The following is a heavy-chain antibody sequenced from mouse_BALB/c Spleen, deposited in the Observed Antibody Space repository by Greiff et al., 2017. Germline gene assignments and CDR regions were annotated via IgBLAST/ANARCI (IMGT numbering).Heavy chain of an antibody. V-gene: IGHV5-9-4*01. CDR1: GFTFSSYA. Sequence: DVQLQESGGGLVKPGGSLKLSCAASGFTFSSYAMSWVRQSPEKRLEWVAEISSGGSYTYYPDTVTGRFTISRDNAKNTLYLEMSSLRSEDTAMYYCARGGGDGAMDYWGQGTSVTVSS. D-gene: IGHD2-13*01. CDR3: ARGGGDGAMDY. J-gene: IGHJ4*01. CDR2: ISSGGSYT.